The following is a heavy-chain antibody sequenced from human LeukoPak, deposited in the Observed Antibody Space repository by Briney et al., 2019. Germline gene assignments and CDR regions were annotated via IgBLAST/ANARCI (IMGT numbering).Heavy chain of an antibody. CDR3: ARQRVGATNPGRGGYDAFDI. J-gene: IGHJ3*02. CDR1: GGTFSSYA. V-gene: IGHV1-69*06. CDR2: IIPIFGTA. Sequence: SVKVSCKASGGTFSSYAISWVRQAPGQGLEWMGGIIPIFGTANYAQKFQGRVTITADKSTSTAYMELSSLRSEDTAVYYCARQRVGATNPGRGGYDAFDIWGQGTMVTVSS. D-gene: IGHD1-26*01.